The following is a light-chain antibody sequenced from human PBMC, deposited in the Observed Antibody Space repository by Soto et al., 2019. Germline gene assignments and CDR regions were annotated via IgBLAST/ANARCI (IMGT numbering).Light chain of an antibody. V-gene: IGKV1-39*01. J-gene: IGKJ5*01. Sequence: DIQLTQSPSFLSSSVGDRVTISCRASQGISIHLAWYQQKPGKAPKLLIYAASTLQPGVPSRFSASGSATDFTLTISGLQPEDFGTYYCQQSYNMPGTFGQGTRLEIK. CDR2: AAS. CDR1: QGISIH. CDR3: QQSYNMPGT.